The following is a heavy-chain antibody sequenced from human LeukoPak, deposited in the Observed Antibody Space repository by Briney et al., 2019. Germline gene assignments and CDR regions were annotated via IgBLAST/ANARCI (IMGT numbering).Heavy chain of an antibody. D-gene: IGHD3-22*01. CDR3: AKSNGYVLVDI. V-gene: IGHV4-39*07. CDR1: AGSISTRNYY. J-gene: IGHJ3*02. CDR2: IFYSERT. Sequence: SQSLSLTSTVSAGSISTRNYYWGWIRQPPGNGLDWIGHIFYSERTYYSPHLRFRVPISLDTSRHQFSLKVNSVTAPDSAVYYCAKSNGYVLVDIWGQGTMVTVSS.